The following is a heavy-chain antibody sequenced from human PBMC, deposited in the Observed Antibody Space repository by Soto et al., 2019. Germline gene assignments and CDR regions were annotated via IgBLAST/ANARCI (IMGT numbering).Heavy chain of an antibody. J-gene: IGHJ6*03. D-gene: IGHD2-2*01. CDR1: GYTFTIYD. V-gene: IGHV1-8*01. CDR2: MNPNSGNT. Sequence: GASVKVSCKASGYTFTIYDINWVRQAPGQGLEWMGWMNPNSGNTGYAQKFQGRVTMTRNTSISTAYMELSSLRSEDTAVYYCARVGYCSSTSCYYYYYMDVWGKGTTVTVSS. CDR3: ARVGYCSSTSCYYYYYMDV.